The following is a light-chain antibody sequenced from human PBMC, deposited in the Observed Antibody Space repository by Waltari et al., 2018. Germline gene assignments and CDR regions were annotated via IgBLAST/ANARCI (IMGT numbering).Light chain of an antibody. V-gene: IGKV1-9*01. CDR2: GGS. Sequence: IQLTQSPLSLSASVGDRVTITCRASQGISSYLAWYQQKAGRAPKLLIYGGSTLPNGVPSRFSGSGFGTYFTLTISSLQPEDFATYYCLQVNSYPFTFGPGTTVDIK. CDR3: LQVNSYPFT. J-gene: IGKJ3*01. CDR1: QGISSY.